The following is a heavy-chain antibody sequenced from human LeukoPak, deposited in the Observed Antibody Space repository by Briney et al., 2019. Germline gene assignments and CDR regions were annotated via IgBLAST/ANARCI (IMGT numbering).Heavy chain of an antibody. CDR1: GYTFTSYA. V-gene: IGHV1-2*06. J-gene: IGHJ4*02. D-gene: IGHD4-23*01. CDR3: ARDRGGNSAGGGY. CDR2: INPNSGGT. Sequence: GASVKVSCKASGYTFTSYAMNWVRQAPGQGLEWMGRINPNSGGTNYAQKFQGRVTMTRDTSISTAYMELSRLRSDDTAVYYCARDRGGNSAGGGYWGQGTLVTVSS.